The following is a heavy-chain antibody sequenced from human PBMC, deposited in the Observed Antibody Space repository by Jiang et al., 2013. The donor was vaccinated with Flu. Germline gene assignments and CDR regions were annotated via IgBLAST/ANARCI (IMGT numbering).Heavy chain of an antibody. V-gene: IGHV1-69*06. Sequence: SGGTFSSYAISWVRQAPGQGLEWDGRDRSLSLTQQSNAQKFEGRLTITVDKSTSTAYMELNSLRSEDTAVYYCAKDRTGYSYGLFDYWGRGTLVTVSS. D-gene: IGHD5-18*01. CDR3: AKDRTGYSYGLFDY. CDR2: RSLSLTQ. CDR1: GGTFSSYA. J-gene: IGHJ4*02.